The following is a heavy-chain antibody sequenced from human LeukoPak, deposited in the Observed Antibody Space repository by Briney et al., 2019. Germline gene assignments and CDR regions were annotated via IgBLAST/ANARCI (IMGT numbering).Heavy chain of an antibody. J-gene: IGHJ3*02. Sequence: PGGSLRLSCAASGFTFSSYGMSWVRQAPGKGLEWVSAISGSGGSTYYADSVKGRFTISRDNSKNTLYLQMNSLRAEDTAVYYCAKLIAVEDAFGIWGQGTMVTVSS. CDR3: AKLIAVEDAFGI. CDR1: GFTFSSYG. CDR2: ISGSGGST. V-gene: IGHV3-23*01. D-gene: IGHD6-19*01.